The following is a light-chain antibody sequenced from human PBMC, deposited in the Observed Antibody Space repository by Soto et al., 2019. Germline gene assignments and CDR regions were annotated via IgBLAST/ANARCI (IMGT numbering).Light chain of an antibody. V-gene: IGKV1-39*01. CDR3: QQTYSTPGWT. Sequence: DIQMTQSPSSVSASVGDRVTITCRASQTITSDLNWYQQWPGKAPKLLIYAASNLQGGVPSRFSGSGSGTDFTFIISSLQPEDSATYYCQQTYSTPGWTFGQGTKVDIK. J-gene: IGKJ1*01. CDR1: QTITSD. CDR2: AAS.